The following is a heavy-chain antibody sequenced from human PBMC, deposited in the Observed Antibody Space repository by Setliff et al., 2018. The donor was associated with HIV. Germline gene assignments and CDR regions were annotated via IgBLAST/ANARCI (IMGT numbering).Heavy chain of an antibody. V-gene: IGHV4-59*01. CDR1: GGSMSSYY. Sequence: PSETLSLTCTVSGGSMSSYYWSWIRQPPGKGLEWVGYIYYSGSTNYNPSLKSRITISIDTPKSQFSLKLTSVAAADTAVYYCARDSGGYNYGFAVGSFDYWGQGALVTVSS. CDR3: ARDSGGYNYGFAVGSFDY. CDR2: IYYSGST. J-gene: IGHJ4*02. D-gene: IGHD5-18*01.